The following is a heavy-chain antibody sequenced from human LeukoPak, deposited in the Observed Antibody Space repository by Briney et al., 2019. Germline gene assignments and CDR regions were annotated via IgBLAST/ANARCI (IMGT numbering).Heavy chain of an antibody. CDR3: ARDSSGYDYY. CDR2: ISSAGAT. V-gene: IGHV3-66*01. Sequence: PGGSLRLSCAASGFTVSSNYMNWVRQAPGKGLEWVSVISSAGATYHADSVQGRFTISRDNSKNTLYLQMNSLRAEDTAVYYCARDSSGYDYYWGQGTLVTVSS. CDR1: GFTVSSNY. D-gene: IGHD5-12*01. J-gene: IGHJ4*02.